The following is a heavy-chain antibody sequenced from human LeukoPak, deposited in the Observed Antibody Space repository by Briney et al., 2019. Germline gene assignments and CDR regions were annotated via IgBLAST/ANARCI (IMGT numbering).Heavy chain of an antibody. CDR1: GGSISSGSYY. D-gene: IGHD3-16*01. CDR3: ARGGAFDY. CDR2: LFHTGST. J-gene: IGHJ4*02. Sequence: PSQTLSLTCTVSGGSISSGSYYWGWIRQPPGQGLEWIASLFHTGSTYYNPSLKRRVTISVDTSKNQISLKLNSVTAADTAVYYCARGGAFDYWGQGTLVTVSS. V-gene: IGHV4-39*07.